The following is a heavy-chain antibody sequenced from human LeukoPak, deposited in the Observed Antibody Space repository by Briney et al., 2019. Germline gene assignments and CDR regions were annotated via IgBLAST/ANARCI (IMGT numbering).Heavy chain of an antibody. CDR2: IFGSGGSA. D-gene: IGHD2-15*01. CDR1: GFTFRSYA. V-gene: IGHV3-23*01. Sequence: PGGSLRLSCAASGFTFRSYAMYWVRQAPGKGLEWVSGIFGSGGSAHYADSVKGRFTISRDNSKNTVYLQMDSLRVEDTAIYYCAKTTTGYSSGRYPAWPIDYWGQGTLVTVSS. CDR3: AKTTTGYSSGRYPAWPIDY. J-gene: IGHJ4*02.